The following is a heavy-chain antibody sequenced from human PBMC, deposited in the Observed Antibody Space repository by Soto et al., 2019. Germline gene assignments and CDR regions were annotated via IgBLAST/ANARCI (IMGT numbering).Heavy chain of an antibody. CDR1: GFTFDDYA. D-gene: IGHD3-22*01. V-gene: IGHV3-9*01. J-gene: IGHJ4*02. CDR3: ARGLYYYTTSGYPHY. Sequence: EVQLVESGGGLVQPGRSLRLSCAASGFTFDDYAMHWVRQAPGKGLEWVTGISWNSDTLGYEDSVKGRFTISRDNAKNSLYLQMSSLRPEDTAFYYCARGLYYYTTSGYPHYWGQGTLVTVSS. CDR2: ISWNSDTL.